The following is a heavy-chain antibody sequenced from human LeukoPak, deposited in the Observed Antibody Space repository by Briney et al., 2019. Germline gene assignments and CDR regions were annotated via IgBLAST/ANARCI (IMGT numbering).Heavy chain of an antibody. V-gene: IGHV1-8*02. CDR2: MNPNSGNT. Sequence: ASVEVSCKASGYTFTSYDINWVRQATGQGLEWMGWMNPNSGNTGYAQKFQGRVTMTRDTSISTAYMELSRLRSDDTAVYYCARDLGTVAGTDFDYWGHGTLVTVSS. J-gene: IGHJ4*01. CDR1: GYTFTSYD. CDR3: ARDLGTVAGTDFDY. D-gene: IGHD6-19*01.